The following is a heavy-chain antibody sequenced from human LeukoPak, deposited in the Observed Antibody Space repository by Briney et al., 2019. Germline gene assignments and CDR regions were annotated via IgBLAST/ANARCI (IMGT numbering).Heavy chain of an antibody. D-gene: IGHD3-22*01. CDR3: ARGAGSSGHYYVGY. V-gene: IGHV4-39*07. CDR2: IYYSGST. J-gene: IGHJ4*02. Sequence: SETLSLTCTVSGGSISSSSYYWGWIRQPPGKGLEWIGSIYYSGSTYYNPSLKSRVTISVDTSKNQFSLKLSSVTAADTAVYYCARGAGSSGHYYVGYWGQGTLVTVSS. CDR1: GGSISSSSYY.